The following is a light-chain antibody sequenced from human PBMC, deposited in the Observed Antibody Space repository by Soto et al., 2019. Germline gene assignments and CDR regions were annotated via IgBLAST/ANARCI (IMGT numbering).Light chain of an antibody. V-gene: IGKV3-15*01. CDR3: QQYKKWPLT. CDR1: QSVSSN. Sequence: EIMMTQSPGTLSASPGERATLSCRASQSVSSNLAWYQQKPGQAPRLLIYAVSTRATGIPARFSGSGSGTEFTLTISSLQSEDSAVYYCQQYKKWPLTFGQGTKVEIK. CDR2: AVS. J-gene: IGKJ1*01.